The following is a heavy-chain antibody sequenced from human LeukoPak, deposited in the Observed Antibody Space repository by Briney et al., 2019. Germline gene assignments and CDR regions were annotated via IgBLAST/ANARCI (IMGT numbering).Heavy chain of an antibody. CDR1: GGPISSGSYY. V-gene: IGHV4-61*02. J-gene: IGHJ6*03. D-gene: IGHD6-19*01. Sequence: PSETLSLTCTVSGGPISSGSYYWSWIRQPAGKGLEWIGRIYTSGSTNYNPSLKSRVTISVDTSKNQFSLKLSSVTAADTAVYYCARIAVAGDYYYYYMDVWGKGTTVTVSS. CDR2: IYTSGST. CDR3: ARIAVAGDYYYYYMDV.